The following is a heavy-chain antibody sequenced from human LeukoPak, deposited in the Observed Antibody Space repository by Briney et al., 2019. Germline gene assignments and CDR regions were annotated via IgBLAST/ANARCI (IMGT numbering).Heavy chain of an antibody. J-gene: IGHJ6*03. CDR1: GYTLTELS. V-gene: IGHV1-24*01. CDR3: AKGNCSSTSCYRSYYYMEV. D-gene: IGHD2-2*01. Sequence: ASVKVSCKVSGYTLTELSMHWVRQAPGKGLEWMGGFDPEDGETIYAQKFQGRVTMTEDTSTDTAYMELSSLRSEDTAVYYCAKGNCSSTSCYRSYYYMEVWGKGTTVTVSS. CDR2: FDPEDGET.